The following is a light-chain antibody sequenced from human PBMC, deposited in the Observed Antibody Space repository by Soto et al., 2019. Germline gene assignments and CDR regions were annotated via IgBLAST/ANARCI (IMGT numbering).Light chain of an antibody. CDR2: EVT. J-gene: IGLJ3*02. CDR3: CSYAGSPTFPWI. CDR1: SSDVGGYNY. Sequence: QSALTQPASVSGSPGQSITISCTGTSSDVGGYNYVSWYQQHPDKAPRLMIYEVTNRPSGVSNRFSGSKSGNTASLTISGLQAEDEADYYCCSYAGSPTFPWIFGGGTKVTVL. V-gene: IGLV2-23*02.